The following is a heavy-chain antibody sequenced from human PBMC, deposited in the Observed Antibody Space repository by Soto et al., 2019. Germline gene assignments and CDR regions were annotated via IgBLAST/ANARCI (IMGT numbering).Heavy chain of an antibody. CDR2: IYYSGST. J-gene: IGHJ4*02. CDR3: ARSKVATMEHHFDY. V-gene: IGHV4-59*01. CDR1: GGSISSYY. D-gene: IGHD5-12*01. Sequence: SETLPHTCTVSGGSISSYYWSWIRQPPGKGLEWIGYIYYSGSTNYNPSLKSRVTISVDTSKNQFSLKLSSVTAADTAVYYCARSKVATMEHHFDYWGQGTLVTVSS.